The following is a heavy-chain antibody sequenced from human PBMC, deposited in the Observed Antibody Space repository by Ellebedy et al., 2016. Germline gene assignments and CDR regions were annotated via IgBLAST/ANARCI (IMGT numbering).Heavy chain of an antibody. Sequence: ASVKVSCKASGYTFTSYGISWVRQAPGQGLEWMGWISTYDGNTNYAQNLQGRVTMTTDTSTGTVYMELRSLISDDTAVYYRARDSGRASHFRTCGDYWGQGTLVTVSS. D-gene: IGHD1-14*01. CDR2: ISTYDGNT. CDR1: GYTFTSYG. CDR3: ARDSGRASHFRTCGDY. J-gene: IGHJ4*02. V-gene: IGHV1-18*01.